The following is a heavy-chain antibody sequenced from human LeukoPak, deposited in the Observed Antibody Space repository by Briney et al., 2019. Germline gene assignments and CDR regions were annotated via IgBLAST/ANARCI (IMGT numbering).Heavy chain of an antibody. CDR3: TRLRGEKASGDY. J-gene: IGHJ4*02. CDR1: GFNFNGST. D-gene: IGHD3-10*01. Sequence: GGSLRLSCAASGFNFNGSTMHWVRQASGKGLEWVGRIRSKINSYATEYAVSVEGRFTISRDDSKNTVYLQMNGLKVEDTAVYYCTRLRGEKASGDYWGQGTLVTVSS. V-gene: IGHV3-73*01. CDR2: IRSKINSYAT.